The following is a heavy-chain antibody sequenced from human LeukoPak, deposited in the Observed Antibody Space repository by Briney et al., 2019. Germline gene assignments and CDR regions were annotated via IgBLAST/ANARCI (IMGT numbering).Heavy chain of an antibody. CDR2: INPNSGGT. D-gene: IGHD3-22*01. V-gene: IGHV1-2*02. Sequence: ASVKVSCKASGYTFTGYYMHWVRQAPGQGLEWMGWINPNSGGTNYAQKFQGRVTMTRDTSISTAYMELSRLRSDDTAVYYCARAENYYDSRGYHRPYYYYGMDVWGQGTTVTVSS. CDR1: GYTFTGYY. CDR3: ARAENYYDSRGYHRPYYYYGMDV. J-gene: IGHJ6*02.